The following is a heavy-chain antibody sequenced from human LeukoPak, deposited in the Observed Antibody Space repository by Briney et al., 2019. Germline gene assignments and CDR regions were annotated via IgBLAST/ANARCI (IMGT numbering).Heavy chain of an antibody. CDR3: ARAYIKAFDQ. V-gene: IGHV3-74*01. CDR2: ISSDGSST. J-gene: IGHJ4*02. Sequence: GGSLRLSCAASGCTFSSYWMHWVRQAPGKGLVWVSRISSDGSSTTYADSVKGRFTISRDNAKNTLFVQMNSLRAEDTAVYYCARAYIKAFDQWGQGTLVAVSS. CDR1: GCTFSSYW. D-gene: IGHD3-16*01.